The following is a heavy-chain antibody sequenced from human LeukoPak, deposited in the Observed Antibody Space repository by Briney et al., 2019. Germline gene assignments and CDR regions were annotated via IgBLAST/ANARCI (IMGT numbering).Heavy chain of an antibody. CDR1: GFTFSSYA. CDR2: ISGSGGST. V-gene: IGHV3-23*01. Sequence: PGGSLRLSCAASGFTFSSYAMSWVRQAPGKGLEWVSAISGSGGSTYYADSVKDRFTISRDNSKNTLYLQMNSLRAEDTAVYYCAKPLYSSSWYWFDPWGQGTLVTVSS. J-gene: IGHJ5*02. D-gene: IGHD6-13*01. CDR3: AKPLYSSSWYWFDP.